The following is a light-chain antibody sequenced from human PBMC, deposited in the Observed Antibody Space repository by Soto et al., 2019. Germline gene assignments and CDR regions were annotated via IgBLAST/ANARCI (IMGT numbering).Light chain of an antibody. V-gene: IGKV3-15*01. CDR3: HQYNNWPIT. CDR1: QSVSTN. Sequence: EIVMTQSPATLSVATGERATLSCRASQSVSTNLAWYQQKPGQAPRLLIYDASTRATGLPARFSGSGSGTEFTLTISSLQSEDFGVYYCHQYNNWPITFGQGTRLEI. CDR2: DAS. J-gene: IGKJ5*01.